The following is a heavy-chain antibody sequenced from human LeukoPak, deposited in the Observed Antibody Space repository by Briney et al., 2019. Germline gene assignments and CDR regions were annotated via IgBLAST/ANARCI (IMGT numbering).Heavy chain of an antibody. CDR3: ARSLFRFLEWSYRSYYYYYMDV. D-gene: IGHD3-3*01. CDR2: ISADNGNP. V-gene: IGHV1-18*01. CDR1: GYTFTSYG. Sequence: GASVKVSCKASGYTFTSYGLTWVRQAPGQGLEWMGWISADNGNPNYAQKLQGRVTMTTDTFTNTAYMELRSLRSDDTAVYYCARSLFRFLEWSYRSYYYYYMDVWGKGTTVTVSS. J-gene: IGHJ6*03.